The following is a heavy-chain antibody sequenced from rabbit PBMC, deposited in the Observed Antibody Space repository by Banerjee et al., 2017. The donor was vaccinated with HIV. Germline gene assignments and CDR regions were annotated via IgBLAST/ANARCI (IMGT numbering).Heavy chain of an antibody. J-gene: IGHJ4*01. V-gene: IGHV1S45*01. Sequence: QEQLVESGGDLVKPGASLTLTCTASGFSFSSSYYMCWVRQAPGKGLEWIACIYDGDGSTYYASWAKGRFTISKTSSTTVTLQMTSLTAADTATYFCARGDYSYGAAGTAIGYYFNLWGPGTLVTVS. CDR1: GFSFSSSYY. D-gene: IGHD6-1*01. CDR3: ARGDYSYGAAGTAIGYYFNL. CDR2: IYDGDGST.